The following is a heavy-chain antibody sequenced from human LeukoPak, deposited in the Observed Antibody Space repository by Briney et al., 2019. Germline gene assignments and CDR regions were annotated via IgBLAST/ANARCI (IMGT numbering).Heavy chain of an antibody. J-gene: IGHJ3*02. Sequence: PSETLSLTCTVSGYSISSGYYWGWIRQPPGKRLGWIGSIYHSGSTYYNPSLKSRVTISVDTSKNQVSLKVSYVTAADTAVYYCARDPGVIAAAGNSAFDIWGQGTMVTVSS. CDR1: GYSISSGYY. CDR2: IYHSGST. CDR3: ARDPGVIAAAGNSAFDI. D-gene: IGHD6-13*01. V-gene: IGHV4-38-2*02.